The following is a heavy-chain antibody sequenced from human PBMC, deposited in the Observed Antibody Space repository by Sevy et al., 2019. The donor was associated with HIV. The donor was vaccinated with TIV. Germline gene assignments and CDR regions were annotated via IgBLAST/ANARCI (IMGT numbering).Heavy chain of an antibody. Sequence: ASAKVSCKASGYTFTGYYMHWVRQAPGQGLEWMGRINPNSGGTNYAQKFQGRVTMTRDTSISTAYMELSRLRSDDTAVYYCARVGDSSGYYYRWGQGTLVTVSS. J-gene: IGHJ4*02. CDR1: GYTFTGYY. D-gene: IGHD3-22*01. CDR3: ARVGDSSGYYYR. CDR2: INPNSGGT. V-gene: IGHV1-2*06.